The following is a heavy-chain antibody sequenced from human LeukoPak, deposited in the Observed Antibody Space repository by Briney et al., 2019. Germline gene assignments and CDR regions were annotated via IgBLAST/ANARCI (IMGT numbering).Heavy chain of an antibody. CDR3: ARDQRLILEWLSSSRYGMDV. V-gene: IGHV1-69*04. J-gene: IGHJ6*01. D-gene: IGHD3-3*01. Sequence: ASVKVSCKASGDTFTGYNINWVRQAPGQGLEWMGRINPIRGVTNYAQKFQGRVTITADTSTSTAYMELSSLRSEDTAVYYCARDQRLILEWLSSSRYGMDVWGQGTTVTVSP. CDR1: GDTFTGYN. CDR2: INPIRGVT.